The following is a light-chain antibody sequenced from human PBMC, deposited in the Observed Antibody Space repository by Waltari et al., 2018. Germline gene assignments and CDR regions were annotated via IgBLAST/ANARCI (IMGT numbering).Light chain of an antibody. Sequence: QSVLTQPPSASGTPGQRVTISCSGSGSNIGDNYVYWYHQLPGMAPKLLIYRDDERPSGVPARFSGSKSGTSASLAISGLRSEDAGDYYCAAWDDSLSGRVFGGGTKLTVL. CDR3: AAWDDSLSGRV. CDR1: GSNIGDNY. CDR2: RDD. J-gene: IGLJ3*02. V-gene: IGLV1-47*01.